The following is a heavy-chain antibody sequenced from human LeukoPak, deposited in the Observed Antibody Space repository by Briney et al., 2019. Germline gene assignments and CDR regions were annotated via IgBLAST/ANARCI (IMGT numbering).Heavy chain of an antibody. D-gene: IGHD6-13*01. Sequence: RASETLSLTCAVSGDSISSSHWWTWIRQPPGKGLELIGEIHHSGNTYYNPSLKSRVTISIDKSKNEFSLQMRSLTDADTAFYYCARDQSVRSWYFDSWGQGALVTVSS. V-gene: IGHV4-4*02. CDR3: ARDQSVRSWYFDS. CDR1: GDSISSSHW. CDR2: IHHSGNT. J-gene: IGHJ4*02.